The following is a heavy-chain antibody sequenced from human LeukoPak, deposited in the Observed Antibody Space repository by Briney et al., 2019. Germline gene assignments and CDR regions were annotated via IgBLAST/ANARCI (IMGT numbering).Heavy chain of an antibody. J-gene: IGHJ2*01. V-gene: IGHV1-46*01. CDR2: INPSGGST. Sequence: ASVKVSCKASGYTFTSYYMHWVRRAPGQGLEWMGIINPSGGSTSYAQKFQGRVTMTRDTSTSTVYMELSSLRSEDTAVYYCARDRAITMVRGAIPEHRYFDLWGRGTLVTVSS. CDR1: GYTFTSYY. D-gene: IGHD3-10*01. CDR3: ARDRAITMVRGAIPEHRYFDL.